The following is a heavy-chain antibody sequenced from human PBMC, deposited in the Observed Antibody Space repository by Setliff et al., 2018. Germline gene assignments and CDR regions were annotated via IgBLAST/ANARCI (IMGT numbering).Heavy chain of an antibody. V-gene: IGHV4-59*01. Sequence: SETLSLTCSVSGASITTYFGHWNRQPPGKGLEWIGFIDNRGTTNYNPALKRRVTISTDASKNHFALTLTSMTAADTAVYYCARDPLAASGTIYYGLDVWGQGTTVTVSS. CDR1: GASITTYF. CDR2: IDNRGTT. CDR3: ARDPLAASGTIYYGLDV. D-gene: IGHD6-13*01. J-gene: IGHJ6*02.